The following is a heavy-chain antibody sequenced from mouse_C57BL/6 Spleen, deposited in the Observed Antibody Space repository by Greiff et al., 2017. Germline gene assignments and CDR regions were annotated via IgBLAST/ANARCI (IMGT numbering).Heavy chain of an antibody. V-gene: IGHV1-85*01. CDR1: GYPFTSYD. CDR2: LYPRDGST. D-gene: IGHD4-1*01. CDR3: ARKALNWVFDY. Sequence: SGPELVKPGASVKLSCKASGYPFTSYDINWVKQRPGQGLEWIGWLYPRDGSTKYNEKFKGKATLTVDTSSSTAYMELHSLTSEDSAVYFGARKALNWVFDYWGQGTTLTVSS. J-gene: IGHJ2*01.